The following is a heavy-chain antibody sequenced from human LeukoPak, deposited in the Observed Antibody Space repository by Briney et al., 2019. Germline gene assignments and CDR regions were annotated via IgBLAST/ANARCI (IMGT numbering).Heavy chain of an antibody. J-gene: IGHJ4*02. D-gene: IGHD3-16*01. Sequence: SETLSLTCTVSGGSISSYYWSWIRQPAGKGLEWIGRIYTSGSTNYNPSLKSRVTISVDTSKNQFSPKLSSVTAADTAVYYCVSLFGDAQIDYWGQGTLVTVSS. CDR1: GGSISSYY. CDR3: VSLFGDAQIDY. V-gene: IGHV4-4*07. CDR2: IYTSGST.